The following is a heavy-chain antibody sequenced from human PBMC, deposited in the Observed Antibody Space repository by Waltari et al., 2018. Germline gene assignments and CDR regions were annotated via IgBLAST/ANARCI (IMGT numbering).Heavy chain of an antibody. CDR2: ISSSGSTI. D-gene: IGHD5-12*01. CDR3: ARRSPYDDAFDI. CDR1: GFTFSSYE. J-gene: IGHJ3*02. V-gene: IGHV3-48*03. Sequence: EVQLVESGGGLVQPGGSLRLSCAASGFTFSSYEMNWVRQAPGKGVEWVSYISSSGSTIYYADSVKDRFTISRDNAKNSLYLQMNSLRAEDTAVYYCARRSPYDDAFDIWGQGTMVTVSS.